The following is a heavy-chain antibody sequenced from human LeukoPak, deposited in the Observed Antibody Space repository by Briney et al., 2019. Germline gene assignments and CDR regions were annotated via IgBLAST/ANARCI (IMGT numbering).Heavy chain of an antibody. CDR3: ARGRGIVVVPAAIEYFQH. V-gene: IGHV1-2*02. Sequence: GASVKVSCKASGYSFTTYGISWVRQAPGQGLEWMGWINPNSGGTNYAQKFQGRVTMTRDTSISTAYMELSRLRSDDTAVYYCARGRGIVVVPAAIEYFQHRGQGTLVTVSS. CDR2: INPNSGGT. CDR1: GYSFTTYG. D-gene: IGHD2-2*01. J-gene: IGHJ1*01.